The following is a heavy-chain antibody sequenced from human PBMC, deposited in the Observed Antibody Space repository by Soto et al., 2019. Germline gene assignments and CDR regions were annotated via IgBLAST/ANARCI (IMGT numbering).Heavy chain of an antibody. J-gene: IGHJ4*02. CDR2: VESAGSGT. V-gene: IGHV3-74*01. Sequence: VPLVESGGGSVQPGGSLRLSCVATGITFSGFWMHWVRQVPGKGLVWVARVESAGSGTSYADSVKGRFTISRDNAKNTLSLHMDSLRVEDTAVYYCATVFEHWGQGIPVTVSS. CDR1: GITFSGFW. CDR3: ATVFEH.